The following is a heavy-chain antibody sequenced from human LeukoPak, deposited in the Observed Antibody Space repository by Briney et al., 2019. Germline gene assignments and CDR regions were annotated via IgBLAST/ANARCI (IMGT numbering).Heavy chain of an antibody. J-gene: IGHJ4*02. CDR1: GYTFTSYG. V-gene: IGHV1-18*01. CDR2: ISAYNGNT. CDR3: ARDSGYVYGDYLTDY. Sequence: GASVKVSCKASGYTFTSYGISWVRQAPGQGLGWMGWISAYNGNTSYAQKLQGRVTMTTDTSTSTAYMELRSLRSDDTAVYYCARDSGYVYGDYLTDYWGQGTLVTVSS. D-gene: IGHD4-17*01.